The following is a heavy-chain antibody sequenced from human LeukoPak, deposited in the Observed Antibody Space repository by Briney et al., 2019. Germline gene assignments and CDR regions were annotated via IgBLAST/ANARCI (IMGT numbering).Heavy chain of an antibody. V-gene: IGHV3-7*01. CDR2: IKQDGSEK. CDR3: ARGYSSSWYNRFDY. J-gene: IGHJ4*02. D-gene: IGHD6-13*01. CDR1: GFTFSSYW. Sequence: GGSLRLSRAASGFTFSSYWMSWVRQAPGKGLEWVANIKQDGSEKYYVDSVKGRFTISRDNAKNSLFLQMNSLRAEDTAVYYCARGYSSSWYNRFDYWGQGTLVTVSS.